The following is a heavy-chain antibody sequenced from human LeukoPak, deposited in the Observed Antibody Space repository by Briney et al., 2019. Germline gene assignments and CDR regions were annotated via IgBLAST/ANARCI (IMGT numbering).Heavy chain of an antibody. J-gene: IGHJ4*02. CDR2: ISAYNGNT. D-gene: IGHD2-2*01. CDR3: ARDNVVVVPAVAPQY. V-gene: IGHV1-18*01. CDR1: GYTFISSG. Sequence: ASVKVSCKASGYTFISSGISWVRQAPGQGLEWMGWISAYNGNTNYAQKLQGRVTMTTDTSTSTAYMELRSLRSDDTAVYYCARDNVVVVPAVAPQYWGQGTLVTASS.